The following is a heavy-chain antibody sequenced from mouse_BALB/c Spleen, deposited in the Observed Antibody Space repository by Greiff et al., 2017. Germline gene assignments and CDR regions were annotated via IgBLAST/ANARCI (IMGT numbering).Heavy chain of an antibody. V-gene: IGHV5-9-4*01. CDR2: ISSGGSYT. D-gene: IGHD1-2*01. CDR3: ARDYYGYRLFDY. J-gene: IGHJ2*01. Sequence: EVQLVESGGGLVKPGGSLKLSCAASGFTFSSYAMSWVRQSPEKRLEWVAEISSGGSYTYYPDTVTGRFTISRDNAKNTLYLEMSSLRSEDTAMYYCARDYYGYRLFDYWGQGTTLTVSS. CDR1: GFTFSSYA.